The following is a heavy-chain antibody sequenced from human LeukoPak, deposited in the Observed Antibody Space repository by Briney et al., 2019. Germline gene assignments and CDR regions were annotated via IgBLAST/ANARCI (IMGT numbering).Heavy chain of an antibody. Sequence: GGSLRLSCAASGFTFSDYYMSWIRPAPGEGLECFSYISSSGSTIYYADSVKGRFTISRDNAKNSLYLQMNSLRAEDTAVYYCARALGSYAFDIWGQGAMVTVSS. CDR3: ARALGSYAFDI. J-gene: IGHJ3*02. CDR2: ISSSGSTI. CDR1: GFTFSDYY. V-gene: IGHV3-11*04. D-gene: IGHD3-16*02.